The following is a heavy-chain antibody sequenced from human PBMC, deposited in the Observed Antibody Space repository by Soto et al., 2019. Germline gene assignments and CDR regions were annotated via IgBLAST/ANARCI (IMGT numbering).Heavy chain of an antibody. Sequence: QVQLVASGGGVVQPGRSLRLSCAASGFTFSSYGMHWVRQAPGKGLEWVAVISYDGSNKYYADSVKGRFTISRDNSKNTLYLQMNSLRAEDTAVYYCAKDSYYGDYTDYWGQGTLVTVSS. J-gene: IGHJ4*02. V-gene: IGHV3-30*18. CDR2: ISYDGSNK. CDR3: AKDSYYGDYTDY. CDR1: GFTFSSYG. D-gene: IGHD4-17*01.